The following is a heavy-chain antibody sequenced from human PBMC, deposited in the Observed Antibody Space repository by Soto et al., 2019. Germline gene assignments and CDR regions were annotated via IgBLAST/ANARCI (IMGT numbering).Heavy chain of an antibody. J-gene: IGHJ6*02. V-gene: IGHV1-69*13. D-gene: IGHD3-10*01. CDR3: ARGSYDSYAGFFGTDV. CDR2: IIPFSGTV. Sequence: SVKVSCKTSGGSFMSQAISWVRQAPGQGPEWMGGIIPFSGTVTYTQRFQGRLTLTADEPTKTAYMELSSLRSEDTAVYYCARGSYDSYAGFFGTDVWGQGTKVTVSS. CDR1: GGSFMSQA.